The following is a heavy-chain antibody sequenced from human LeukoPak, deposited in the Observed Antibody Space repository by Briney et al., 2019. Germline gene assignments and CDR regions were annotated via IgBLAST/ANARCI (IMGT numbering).Heavy chain of an antibody. CDR2: IYYSGST. Sequence: PSQTLSLTCTVSGGAISSGGYYWSWIRQHSGKGLEWIGYIYYSGSTYYNPSLKSRVTISVDTSKNQFSLRLSSVTAADTAVYYCARELKAIFGVVITNWFDPWGQGTLVTVSS. D-gene: IGHD3-3*01. J-gene: IGHJ5*02. CDR3: ARELKAIFGVVITNWFDP. CDR1: GGAISSGGYY. V-gene: IGHV4-31*03.